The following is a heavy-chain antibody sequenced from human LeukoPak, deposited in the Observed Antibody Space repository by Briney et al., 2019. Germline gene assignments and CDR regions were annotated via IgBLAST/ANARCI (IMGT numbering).Heavy chain of an antibody. CDR1: GYTLTELS. J-gene: IGHJ2*01. V-gene: IGHV1-24*01. Sequence: GASVKVSCKVSGYTLTELSMHWVRQAPGKGLEWMGGFDPEDGETIYAQKFQGRVTMTEDTSTDTAYMELGSLRSEDTAVYYCATGSGSYYYFDLWGRGTLVTVSS. CDR2: FDPEDGET. CDR3: ATGSGSYYYFDL. D-gene: IGHD1-26*01.